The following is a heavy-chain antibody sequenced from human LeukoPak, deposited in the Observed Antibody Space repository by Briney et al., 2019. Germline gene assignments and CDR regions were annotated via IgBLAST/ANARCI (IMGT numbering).Heavy chain of an antibody. J-gene: IGHJ4*02. D-gene: IGHD3-22*01. CDR3: ARDPPYSDSSGYYYDY. CDR1: GFTFSTYS. Sequence: GGSLRLSCAASGFTFSTYSMKWVRQAPGKGLEWVSSISGSSIYIYYADSVKGRFTISRDNAKNSLYLQMNSLRAEDTAVYYCARDPPYSDSSGYYYDYWGQGTLVTVSS. CDR2: ISGSSIYI. V-gene: IGHV3-21*01.